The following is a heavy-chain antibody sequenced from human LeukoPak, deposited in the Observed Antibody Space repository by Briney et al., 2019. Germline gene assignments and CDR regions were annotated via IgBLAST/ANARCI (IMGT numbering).Heavy chain of an antibody. V-gene: IGHV3-30*18. CDR1: GFTFSSYG. D-gene: IGHD4-17*01. CDR3: AKDFYGDFLYYFDY. CDR2: ISYDGSNK. Sequence: GRSLRLSCAASGFTFSSYGMHWVRQAPGKGLEWVAAISYDGSNKYYADSVKGRFTISRDNSKNTLYLQMNSLRAEDTAVYYCAKDFYGDFLYYFDYWGQGTLVTVSS. J-gene: IGHJ4*02.